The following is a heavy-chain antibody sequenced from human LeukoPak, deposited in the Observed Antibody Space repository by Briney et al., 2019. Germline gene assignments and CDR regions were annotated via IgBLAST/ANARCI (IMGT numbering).Heavy chain of an antibody. V-gene: IGHV3-30*18. Sequence: PGGSLRLSCAASGFTFSSYGMHWVRQAPGKGLEWVAVISYDGSNKYYADSVKGRFTISRDNSKNTLYLQMNSLRAEDTAVYYCAKGAYGDPYSDYWGQGTLVTVSS. CDR2: ISYDGSNK. J-gene: IGHJ4*02. CDR1: GFTFSSYG. D-gene: IGHD4-17*01. CDR3: AKGAYGDPYSDY.